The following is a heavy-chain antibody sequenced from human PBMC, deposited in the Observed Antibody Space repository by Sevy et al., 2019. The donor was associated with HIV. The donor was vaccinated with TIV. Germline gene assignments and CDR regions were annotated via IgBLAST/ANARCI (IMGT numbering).Heavy chain of an antibody. J-gene: IGHJ4*02. CDR1: GFTFNNFN. CDR2: ISGSSNYI. Sequence: GGSLRLSCAASGFTFNNFNMNWVRQAPGKGLQWVSSISGSSNYIYYAESLKGRFIISRDNVKDTVFLQMNSLSADDTGVYYCARGPPDGSYDYFDSWGQGTLVTVSS. V-gene: IGHV3-21*06. CDR3: ARGPPDGSYDYFDS. D-gene: IGHD1-26*01.